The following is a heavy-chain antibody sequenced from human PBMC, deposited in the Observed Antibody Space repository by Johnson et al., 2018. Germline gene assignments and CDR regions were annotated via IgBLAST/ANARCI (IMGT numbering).Heavy chain of an antibody. V-gene: IGHV3-30*04. CDR3: ARDWQMDV. Sequence: QVQLVESGGGVVQPGRSLRLSCAASGFTFSNYAINWVRQAPGRGLECVGVISNDGKNDYYRDSVKGRFTISRDNSKNTLYLQMNSLRAEDTAVYYCARDWQMDVWGQGTTVTVSS. J-gene: IGHJ6*02. CDR1: GFTFSNYA. CDR2: ISNDGKND.